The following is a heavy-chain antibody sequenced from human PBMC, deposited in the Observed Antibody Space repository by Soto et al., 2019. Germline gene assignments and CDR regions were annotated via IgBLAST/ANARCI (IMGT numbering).Heavy chain of an antibody. CDR3: ARWAAGASADGVDV. CDR2: IYSSGST. CDR1: GGSISSYY. V-gene: IGHV4-4*07. Sequence: QVQLQESGPGLVKPSETLSLTCTVSGGSISSYYWSWIRQPAGKGLEWIGRIYSSGSTNYNDSLKSRITMSVATSKKQFSLVMTSVTAAETAVYYCARWAAGASADGVDVWGQGDRVTVSS. J-gene: IGHJ6*02. D-gene: IGHD6-19*01.